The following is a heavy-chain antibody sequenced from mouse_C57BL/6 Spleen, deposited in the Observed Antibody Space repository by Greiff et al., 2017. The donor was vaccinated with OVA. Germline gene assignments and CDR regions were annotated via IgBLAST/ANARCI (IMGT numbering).Heavy chain of an antibody. CDR2: IYPGSGST. CDR3: ARWYYGSDWYFDV. Sequence: VQLQQPGAELVKPGASVKMSCKASGYTFTSYWITWVKQRPGQGLEWIGDIYPGSGSTKYNEKLKSKATLTVDTSSSTAYMQLSILTSEDSAVYYCARWYYGSDWYFDVWGTGTTVTVSS. J-gene: IGHJ1*03. V-gene: IGHV1-55*01. CDR1: GYTFTSYW. D-gene: IGHD1-1*01.